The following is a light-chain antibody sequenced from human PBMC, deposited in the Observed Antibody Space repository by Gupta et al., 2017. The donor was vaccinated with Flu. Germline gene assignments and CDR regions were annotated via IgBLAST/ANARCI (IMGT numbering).Light chain of an antibody. CDR2: LHGDGSR. CDR3: QTWDIGIQV. CDR1: SGHSNYA. J-gene: IGLJ3*02. Sequence: QLVLTQSPSASASLGASVRLTCTLSSGHSNYAIAWHQQQPGKGPRYLMKLHGDGSRSMGDGVSDRFSGSSSGAERYLTISSLQSEDEAAYYCQTWDIGIQVFGGGTKLTVL. V-gene: IGLV4-69*01.